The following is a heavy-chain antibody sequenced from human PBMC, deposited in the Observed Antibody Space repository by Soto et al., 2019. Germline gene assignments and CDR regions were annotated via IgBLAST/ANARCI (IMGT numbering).Heavy chain of an antibody. Sequence: SETLSLTCAVYGGSFSGYYWSWIRQPPGKGLEWIGEINHSGSTNYNPSLKSRVTISVDTSKNQFSLKLSSVTAADTAVYYCARGVAVARQIQRFDYWGQGTLVTVSS. J-gene: IGHJ4*02. CDR2: INHSGST. D-gene: IGHD6-19*01. V-gene: IGHV4-34*01. CDR1: GGSFSGYY. CDR3: ARGVAVARQIQRFDY.